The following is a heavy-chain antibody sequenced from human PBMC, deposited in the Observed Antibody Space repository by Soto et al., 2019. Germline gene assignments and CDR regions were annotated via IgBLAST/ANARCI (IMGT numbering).Heavy chain of an antibody. J-gene: IGHJ6*02. Sequence: ASVEVSCKASGYTFTSYYMHWVRQAPGQGLEWMGIINPSGGSTSYAQKFQGRVTMTRDTSTSTVYMELSSLRSEDTAVYYCAREVAXLGGAAMVSYYYYGMDVWGQGTTVTVSS. CDR3: AREVAXLGGAAMVSYYYYGMDV. CDR1: GYTFTSYY. D-gene: IGHD5-18*01. V-gene: IGHV1-46*01. CDR2: INPSGGST.